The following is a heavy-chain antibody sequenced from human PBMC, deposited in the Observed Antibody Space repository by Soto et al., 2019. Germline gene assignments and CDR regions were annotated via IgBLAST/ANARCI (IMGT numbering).Heavy chain of an antibody. CDR2: VNPGSGYK. Sequence: QVQLVQSGAEVKKPGASVKVSCKASGYVFPSYDISWVRQAPGHGLEWLGWVNPGSGYKGYAQKFQGRVTMTSNMSISTVYMELSSLRSEDTAVYYCARADPRHYYMDVWGKRTTVIVSS. CDR3: ARADPRHYYMDV. V-gene: IGHV1-8*01. J-gene: IGHJ6*03. CDR1: GYVFPSYD.